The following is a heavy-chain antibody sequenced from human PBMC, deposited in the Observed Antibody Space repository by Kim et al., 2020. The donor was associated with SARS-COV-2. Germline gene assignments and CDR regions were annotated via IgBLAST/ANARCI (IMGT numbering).Heavy chain of an antibody. CDR3: TRGSGNLTISTGDI. Sequence: ASSVKGRSTISRDNSKNTLFLPMNSLRAEDTAVCYCTRGSGNLTISTGDIWGQGTMVTVSS. J-gene: IGHJ3*02. D-gene: IGHD3-3*01. V-gene: IGHV3-21*03.